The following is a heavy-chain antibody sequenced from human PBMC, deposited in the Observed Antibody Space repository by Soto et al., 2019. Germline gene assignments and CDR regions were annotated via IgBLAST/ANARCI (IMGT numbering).Heavy chain of an antibody. Sequence: GASVKVSCKASGYTFTSYGISWVRQAPGQGLEWMGWISAYHGSTYYADSVKGRFTISRDNSKNTLYLQMNSLRAEDTAVYYCAKVITMVRGVSFDYWGQGTLVTVSS. CDR1: GYTFTSYG. V-gene: IGHV1-18*01. CDR2: ISAYHGST. D-gene: IGHD3-10*01. CDR3: AKVITMVRGVSFDY. J-gene: IGHJ4*02.